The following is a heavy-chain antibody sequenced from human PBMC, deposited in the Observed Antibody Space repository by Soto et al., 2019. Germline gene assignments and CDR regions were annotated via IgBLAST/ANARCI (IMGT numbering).Heavy chain of an antibody. V-gene: IGHV4-39*01. CDR2: IYYSGST. Sequence: PSETLPLTCTVSGGSISSSSYYWGWLRQPPGKGLEWIGCIYYSGSTYYNPSLKSRATISVDTSKNQFSLKLSSVTAADTAVYYCARQPQDDYGDYVEFDYWGQGTLVTVSS. D-gene: IGHD4-17*01. J-gene: IGHJ4*02. CDR3: ARQPQDDYGDYVEFDY. CDR1: GGSISSSSYY.